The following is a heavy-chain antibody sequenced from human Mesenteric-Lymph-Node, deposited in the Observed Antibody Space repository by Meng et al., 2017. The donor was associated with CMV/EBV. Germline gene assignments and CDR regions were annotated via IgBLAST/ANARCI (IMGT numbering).Heavy chain of an antibody. CDR2: IYHSGST. J-gene: IGHJ4*02. Sequence: LNCGVSCGSLSSNNWWSWVRQPPGKGLEWIGEIYHSGSTNYSPSLKSRVTISVDKSKNQFSLKLTSVTAADTAVYYCATGRKYYFADWGQGTLVTVSS. V-gene: IGHV4-4*02. CDR3: ATGRKYYFAD. D-gene: IGHD1-1*01. CDR1: CGSLSSNNW.